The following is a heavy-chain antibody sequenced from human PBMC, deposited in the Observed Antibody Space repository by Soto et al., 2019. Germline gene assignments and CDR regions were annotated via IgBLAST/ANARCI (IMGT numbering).Heavy chain of an antibody. J-gene: IGHJ4*02. CDR1: GFTFSSYS. CDR2: ITGNGHNT. D-gene: IGHD1-1*01. V-gene: IGHV3-23*01. CDR3: ASHQGIYKYYFDY. Sequence: ASETLSLSCAASGFTFSSYSMNWVRQAPGKGLEWVSGITGNGHNTYYAESVKGRFTISRDNSKNTLYLQMDSLRAEDAAEYYCASHQGIYKYYFDYWGQGTLVTVSS.